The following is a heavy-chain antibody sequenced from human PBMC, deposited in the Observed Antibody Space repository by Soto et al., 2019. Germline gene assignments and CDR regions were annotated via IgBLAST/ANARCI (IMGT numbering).Heavy chain of an antibody. V-gene: IGHV3-33*06. CDR3: AKDYGTTGTTWGASEI. J-gene: IGHJ3*02. CDR1: GFTFSSSG. Sequence: QVQLVESGGGVVQPGRSLRLSCAASGFTFSSSGMHWARQAPGKGLEWVAIIWYDGSNQYYADSVKGRFTISRDNSKNTVYLQMNNLRAEDTAVYYCAKDYGTTGTTWGASEIWGQGTMVTVSS. D-gene: IGHD1-1*01. CDR2: IWYDGSNQ.